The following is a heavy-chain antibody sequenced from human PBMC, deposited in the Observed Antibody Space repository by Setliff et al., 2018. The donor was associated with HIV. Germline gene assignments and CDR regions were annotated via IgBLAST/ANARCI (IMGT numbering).Heavy chain of an antibody. J-gene: IGHJ6*02. CDR3: ARDKRASFDGLDV. Sequence: SETLSLTCAVYGGSFSGYYWSWIRQPPGKGLEWIGEINHSGSTNFNPSLKSRVTISVDKSKNQFSLKLSSVTAADTAVYYCARDKRASFDGLDVWGQGTTVTVSS. CDR2: INHSGST. V-gene: IGHV4-34*01. CDR1: GGSFSGYY.